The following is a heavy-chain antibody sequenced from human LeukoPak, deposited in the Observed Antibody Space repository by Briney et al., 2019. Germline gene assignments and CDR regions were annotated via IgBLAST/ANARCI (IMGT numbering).Heavy chain of an antibody. CDR1: GGTFSSYA. D-gene: IGHD6-13*01. J-gene: IGHJ3*02. CDR3: ARDGEYSSSWYFHAFDI. V-gene: IGHV1-69*06. CDR2: IIPIFGTA. Sequence: SVKVSCKASGGTFSSYAISWVRQAPGQGLEWMGGIIPIFGTANYAQKFQGRVTITADKSTSTAYMELSGLRSEDTAVYYCARDGEYSSSWYFHAFDIWGQGTMVTVSS.